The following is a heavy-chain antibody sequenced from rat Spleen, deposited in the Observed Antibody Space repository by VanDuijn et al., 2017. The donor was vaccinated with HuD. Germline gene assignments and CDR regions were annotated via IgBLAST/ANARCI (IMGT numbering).Heavy chain of an antibody. CDR1: GFTFSDYY. CDR3: AKEGDGGYSSYPNWFAY. J-gene: IGHJ3*01. D-gene: IGHD1-8*01. Sequence: EVQLVESGGGLVQPGRSLKLSCPASGFTFSDYYMAWVRQAPTKGLEWVASISYDGGNTYYRDSVKGRFTISRDNAKSSLYLQMDSLRSEDTATYYCAKEGDGGYSSYPNWFAYWGQGTLVTVSS. CDR2: ISYDGGNT. V-gene: IGHV5-20*01.